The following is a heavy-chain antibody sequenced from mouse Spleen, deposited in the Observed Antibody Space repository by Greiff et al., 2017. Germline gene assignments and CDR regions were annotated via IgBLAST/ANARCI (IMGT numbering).Heavy chain of an antibody. D-gene: IGHD1-1*01. Sequence: VQLQQSGAELVRPGALVKLSCKASGFNIKDYYMHWVKPRPEQGLEWIGWIDPENGNTIYDPKFQGKASITADTSSNTAYLQLSSLTSEDTAVYYCARPYYGSSYVAWFAYWGQGTLVTVSA. CDR3: ARPYYGSSYVAWFAY. V-gene: IGHV14-1*02. CDR2: IDPENGNT. CDR1: GFNIKDYY. J-gene: IGHJ3*01.